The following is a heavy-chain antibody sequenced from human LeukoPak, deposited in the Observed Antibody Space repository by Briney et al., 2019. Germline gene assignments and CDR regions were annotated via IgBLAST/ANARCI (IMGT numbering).Heavy chain of an antibody. D-gene: IGHD3-10*01. J-gene: IGHJ4*02. CDR2: ISAYNGNT. Sequence: HWASVKVSCKASGYTFTSNGISWVRQAPGQGLEWMGWISAYNGNTNYAQKFQGRVTMTTDTSTSTAYMELRSLRSEDTAVYYCARDAVAGSADYWGQGTLVTVSS. CDR1: GYTFTSNG. V-gene: IGHV1-18*01. CDR3: ARDAVAGSADY.